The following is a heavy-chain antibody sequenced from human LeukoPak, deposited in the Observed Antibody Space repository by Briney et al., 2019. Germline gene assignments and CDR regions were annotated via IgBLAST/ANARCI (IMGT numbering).Heavy chain of an antibody. J-gene: IGHJ6*02. V-gene: IGHV4-59*12. D-gene: IGHD2-2*01. CDR2: IYYSGST. CDR1: GGSISSYY. CDR3: AREGEINQLGMDV. Sequence: KPSETLSLTCTVSGGSISSYYWSWIRQPPGKGLEWIGYIYYSGSTNYNPSLKSRVTISVDTSKNQFSLKLSSVTAADTAVYYCAREGEINQLGMDVWGQGTTVTVSS.